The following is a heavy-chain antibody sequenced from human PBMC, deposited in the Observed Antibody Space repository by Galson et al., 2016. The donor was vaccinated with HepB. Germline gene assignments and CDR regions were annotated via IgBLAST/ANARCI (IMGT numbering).Heavy chain of an antibody. CDR1: GFIFNNYM. Sequence: SLRLSCAASGFIFNNYMMHWVRQAPGKGLEWVAVISYDGSSKYYADSLKGRFTISRDNSKNTLYLQMNSLRTEDTALYYCATDRDAVMAVWGQGALVSVSS. J-gene: IGHJ4*02. CDR2: ISYDGSSK. V-gene: IGHV3-30-3*01. CDR3: ATDRDAVMAV. D-gene: IGHD5-18*01.